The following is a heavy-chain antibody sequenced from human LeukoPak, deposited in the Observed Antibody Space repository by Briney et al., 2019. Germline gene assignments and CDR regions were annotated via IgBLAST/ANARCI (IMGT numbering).Heavy chain of an antibody. D-gene: IGHD3-22*01. CDR2: INHSGST. V-gene: IGHV4-34*01. CDR1: GGSFSGYY. CDR3: ARCGYDSSGYYYIYYFDY. J-gene: IGHJ4*02. Sequence: SETLSLTCAVYGGSFSGYYWSWIRQPPGKGLEWSGEINHSGSTNYNPSLKSRVTISVDTSKNQFSLKLSSVTAADTAVYYCARCGYDSSGYYYIYYFDYWGQGTLVTVSS.